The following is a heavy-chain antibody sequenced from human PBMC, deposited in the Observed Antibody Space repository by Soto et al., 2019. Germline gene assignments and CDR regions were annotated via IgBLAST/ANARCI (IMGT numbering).Heavy chain of an antibody. V-gene: IGHV4-39*01. D-gene: IGHD3-22*01. J-gene: IGHJ5*02. CDR2: IYYSGST. Sequence: PSETLSLTCTVSGGSISSSSYYWGWIRQPPGKGLEWIGSIYYSGSTYYNSSLKSRVTISVDTSKNQFSLKLSSVTAADTAVYYCARQSYYYDSSGYSYNWFDPWGQGTLVTVSS. CDR3: ARQSYYYDSSGYSYNWFDP. CDR1: GGSISSSSYY.